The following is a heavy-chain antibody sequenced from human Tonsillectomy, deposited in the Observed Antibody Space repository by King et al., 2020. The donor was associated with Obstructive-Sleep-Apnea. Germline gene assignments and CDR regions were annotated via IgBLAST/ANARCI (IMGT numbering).Heavy chain of an antibody. CDR1: GYTFTNYG. V-gene: IGHV1-18*01. CDR3: ARVGGGYNLDFYYGMDV. Sequence: QLVQSGAEVKKPGASVKVSCKASGYTFTNYGITWVRQAPGQGPEWMGWISAYNGNPNYAQTLQGRVTMTTDTSTSTAYMELRSLRSDDTAVYYCARVGGGYNLDFYYGMDVWGQGTTVTVSS. CDR2: ISAYNGNP. J-gene: IGHJ6*02. D-gene: IGHD5-24*01.